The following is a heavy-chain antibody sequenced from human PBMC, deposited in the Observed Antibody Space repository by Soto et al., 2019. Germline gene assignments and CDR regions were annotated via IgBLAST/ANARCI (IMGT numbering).Heavy chain of an antibody. CDR1: GFTFSSYA. CDR3: ANPFGDYYPLLYWSFVL. D-gene: IGHD3-3*01. V-gene: IGHV3-23*01. Sequence: EVQLLESGGGLVQPGGSLRLSCAASGFTFSSYAMSWVRQAPGKGLEWVSAISGSGGSTYYADSVKGRFTISRDNSKNTLFLQRNSWGAEDRAVYYGANPFGDYYPLLYWSFVLGGRGTLVPASS. J-gene: IGHJ2*01. CDR2: ISGSGGST.